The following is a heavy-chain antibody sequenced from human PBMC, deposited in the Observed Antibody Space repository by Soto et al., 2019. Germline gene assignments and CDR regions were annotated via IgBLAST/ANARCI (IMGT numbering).Heavy chain of an antibody. D-gene: IGHD6-19*01. CDR1: GYTFTSYG. CDR3: ARFYSSGWYVDY. J-gene: IGHJ4*02. V-gene: IGHV1-18*01. Sequence: QVQLVQSGAEVKKPGASVKVSCKTSGYTFTSYGISWVRQAPGQGLEWMGWINTNNGDTNYAQRLQDRVTMTTDTSTTTAYMELWSLRSDDTAVYYCARFYSSGWYVDYWGQGTLVTVSS. CDR2: INTNNGDT.